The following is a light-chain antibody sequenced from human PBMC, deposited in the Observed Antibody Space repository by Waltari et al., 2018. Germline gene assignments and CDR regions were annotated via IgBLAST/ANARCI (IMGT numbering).Light chain of an antibody. V-gene: IGLV2-14*03. CDR1: RGDVGAYNF. CDR2: DVI. J-gene: IGLJ3*02. CDR3: LSYTSNPAAPGV. Sequence: QSALTQPASVSGSPGQSITISCTGTRGDVGAYNFVSWYQQHAGKVPKLMIYDVIKRPSGVSNRFVGSESGNTASLTISCLQAEDEADYSCLSYTSNPAAPGVFGGGTKLT.